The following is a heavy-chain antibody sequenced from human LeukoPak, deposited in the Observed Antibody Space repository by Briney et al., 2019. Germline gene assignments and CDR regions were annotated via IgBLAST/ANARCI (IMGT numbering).Heavy chain of an antibody. J-gene: IGHJ5*02. CDR1: GGFISSGGYS. D-gene: IGHD3-10*01. CDR3: ARAFMIVRGVIGWFDP. CDR2: IYHSGST. Sequence: SETLSLTCAVSGGFISSGGYSWNWIRQPPGKGLEWIRYIYHSGSTSYNPSLKSRVTISVDRSKNQFSLKLSSVTAADTAVYYCARAFMIVRGVIGWFDPWGQGTLVTVSS. V-gene: IGHV4-30-2*01.